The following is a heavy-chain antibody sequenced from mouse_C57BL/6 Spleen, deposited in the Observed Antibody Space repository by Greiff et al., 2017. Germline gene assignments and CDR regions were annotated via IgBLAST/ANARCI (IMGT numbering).Heavy chain of an antibody. CDR2: INPSSGYT. J-gene: IGHJ1*03. CDR3: ARRGTTYFDV. V-gene: IGHV1-4*01. Sequence: VKLMESGAELARPGASVKMSCKASGYTFTSYTMHWVKQRPGQGLEWIGNINPSSGYTKYNQKFKDKATLTADKSSSTAYMQLSSLTSEDSAVYYCARRGTTYFDVWGTGTTVTVSS. D-gene: IGHD1-1*01. CDR1: GYTFTSYT.